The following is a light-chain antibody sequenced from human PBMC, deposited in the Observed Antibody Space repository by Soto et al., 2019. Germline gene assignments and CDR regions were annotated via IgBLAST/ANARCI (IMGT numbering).Light chain of an antibody. V-gene: IGKV3-15*01. Sequence: EIVMTQSPATLSVSPGDRATLSCRASQTVNNNLAWYQQKPGQSPRLLIYDASTRATGIPARFSGSGSGTEFTLTVSSLQSEDSAVYSCQQHNTWYWTVGQGTKVEI. CDR3: QQHNTWYWT. CDR1: QTVNNN. CDR2: DAS. J-gene: IGKJ1*01.